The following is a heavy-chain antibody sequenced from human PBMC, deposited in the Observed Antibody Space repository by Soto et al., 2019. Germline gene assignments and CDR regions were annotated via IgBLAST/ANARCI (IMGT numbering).Heavy chain of an antibody. D-gene: IGHD2-2*01. Sequence: GGSLRLSCVGSGFTFSDHYIDWVRQAPGKGLEWAGRIRKQANIYTTHYAASVKGRFTISRDDPKNSLYLQMNSLKTEDTAVYYCARSGSSTSCYDYWGQGTLVTVSS. CDR2: IRKQANIYTT. CDR1: GFTFSDHY. J-gene: IGHJ4*02. CDR3: ARSGSSTSCYDY. V-gene: IGHV3-72*01.